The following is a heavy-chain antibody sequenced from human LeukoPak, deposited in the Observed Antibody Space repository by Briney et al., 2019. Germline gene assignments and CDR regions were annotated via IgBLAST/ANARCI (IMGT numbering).Heavy chain of an antibody. CDR1: GGSISSGSYY. J-gene: IGHJ4*02. Sequence: TSETLSLTCTVSGGSISSGSYYWGWIRQPPGKGLEWIGSIYYSGSTYYNPSLKSRVTISVDTSKNQFSLKLSSVTAADTAVYYCARLRNSLYYFDYWGQGTLVTVSS. CDR3: ARLRNSLYYFDY. D-gene: IGHD4-23*01. CDR2: IYYSGST. V-gene: IGHV4-39*01.